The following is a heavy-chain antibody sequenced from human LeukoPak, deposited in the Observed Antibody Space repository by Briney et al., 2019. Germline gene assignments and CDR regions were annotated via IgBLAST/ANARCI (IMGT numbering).Heavy chain of an antibody. Sequence: ASVKVSCKASGYTFTSYGISWVRQAPGQGLEWMGWISAYNGNTNYAQKLQGRVTTTTDTSTSTAYMELRSLRSDDTAVYYCASTMVRGVIIPYYFDYWGQGTLVTVSS. CDR3: ASTMVRGVIIPYYFDY. V-gene: IGHV1-18*01. J-gene: IGHJ4*02. CDR2: ISAYNGNT. D-gene: IGHD3-10*01. CDR1: GYTFTSYG.